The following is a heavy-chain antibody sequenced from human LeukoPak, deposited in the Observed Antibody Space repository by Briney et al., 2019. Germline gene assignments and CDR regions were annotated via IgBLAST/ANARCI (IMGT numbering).Heavy chain of an antibody. J-gene: IGHJ4*02. V-gene: IGHV3-20*04. CDR3: ARAPITSPFYFDY. CDR2: INWSGGST. Sequence: GGSLRLSCTASGFAFDEHGMSWVRQVPEKGLEWVSGINWSGGSTGYADPLRGRFTISRDNAKNSLYIQMDSLRAEDTALYYCARAPITSPFYFDYWGQGTLVTVSS. D-gene: IGHD2-2*01. CDR1: GFAFDEHG.